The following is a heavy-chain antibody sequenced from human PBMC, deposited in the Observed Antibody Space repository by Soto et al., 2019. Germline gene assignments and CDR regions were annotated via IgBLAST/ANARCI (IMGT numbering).Heavy chain of an antibody. V-gene: IGHV4-61*01. CDR3: ARSGGGSGWL. D-gene: IGHD6-19*01. CDR1: GGSVSSGSYF. J-gene: IGHJ4*02. Sequence: QVQLQESGPGLVKPSETLSLTCTVSGGSVSSGSYFWSWIRQPPGKGLEWIAYIYYSGSTKYNPYLRSRVTISRYTSKNQFSLKLTSVTAADTAVYYCARSGGGSGWLGGQGTLVTVSS. CDR2: IYYSGST.